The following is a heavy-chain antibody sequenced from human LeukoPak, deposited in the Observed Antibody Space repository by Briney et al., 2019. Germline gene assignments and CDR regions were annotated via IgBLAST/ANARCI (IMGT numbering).Heavy chain of an antibody. D-gene: IGHD3-10*01. J-gene: IGHJ4*02. CDR3: ARVGFGELSSPYFDY. V-gene: IGHV4-59*01. CDR2: VYNSGST. Sequence: PSETLSLTCTVSGGSISSYYWSWIRQPPGKGLEWIGYVYNSGSTNYNPSLKSRVTISVDTSKNHFSLRLSSVTAADTAIFYCARVGFGELSSPYFDYWGQGTLVTVSS. CDR1: GGSISSYY.